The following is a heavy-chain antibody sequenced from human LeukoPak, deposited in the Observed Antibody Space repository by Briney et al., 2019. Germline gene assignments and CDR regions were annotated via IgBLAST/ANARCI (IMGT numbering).Heavy chain of an antibody. CDR1: GGTFSSYA. V-gene: IGHV1-69*05. D-gene: IGHD4-17*01. Sequence: ASVKVSCKASGGTFSSYAISWVRQAPGQGLEWMGRIIPIFGTANYAQKFQGRVTITTDESTSTAYMELSGLRSEDTAVYYCARDGDYGDYVGEDYYYMDVWGKGTTVTVSS. CDR3: ARDGDYGDYVGEDYYYMDV. CDR2: IIPIFGTA. J-gene: IGHJ6*03.